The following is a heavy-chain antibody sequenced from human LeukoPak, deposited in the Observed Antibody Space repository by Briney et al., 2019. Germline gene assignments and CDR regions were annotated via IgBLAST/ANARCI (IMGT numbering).Heavy chain of an antibody. D-gene: IGHD2/OR15-2a*01. CDR3: ARMNIQSFSYFDY. CDR1: GFSLSTSGMC. CDR2: IDWDDRK. J-gene: IGHJ4*02. V-gene: IGHV2-70*11. Sequence: SGPTLVNPTQTLTLTCTFSGFSLSTSGMCVSWIRQPPGKALEWLARIDWDDRKYYRTSLKTRLTISKDTSENQVVLTMTNMDPVDTATYYCARMNIQSFSYFDYWGRGTLVTASS.